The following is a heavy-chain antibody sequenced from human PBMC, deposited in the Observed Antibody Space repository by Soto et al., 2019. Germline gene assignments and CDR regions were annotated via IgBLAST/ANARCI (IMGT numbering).Heavy chain of an antibody. CDR3: ATAEVDY. V-gene: IGHV3-74*01. J-gene: IGHJ4*02. Sequence: GGSLRLSCAASGFTFGNSWMHWVRQAPGKGLEWVSRMNSDGSTTNYADSVEGRFTVSRDNARNTLYLQMNSLRAEDTALYYCATAEVDYWGPGTLVTVSS. CDR2: MNSDGSTT. CDR1: GFTFGNSW.